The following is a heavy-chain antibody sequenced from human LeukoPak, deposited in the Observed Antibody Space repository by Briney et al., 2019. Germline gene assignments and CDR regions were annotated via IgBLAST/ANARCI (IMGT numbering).Heavy chain of an antibody. CDR1: GGSISSSGYY. CDR2: IYYSGST. J-gene: IGHJ6*03. CDR3: ARDRSGTGGFYYYYYMDV. D-gene: IGHD1-7*01. V-gene: IGHV4-39*07. Sequence: SETLSLTCTVSGGSISSSGYYWGWIRQPPGKGLEWIGNIYYSGSTYYNPSLKSRVTISVDTSKNQFSLKLSSVTAADTAVYYCARDRSGTGGFYYYYYMDVWGKGTTVTVSS.